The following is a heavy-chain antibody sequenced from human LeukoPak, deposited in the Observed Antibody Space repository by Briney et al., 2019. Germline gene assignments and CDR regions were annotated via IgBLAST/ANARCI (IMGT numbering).Heavy chain of an antibody. D-gene: IGHD2/OR15-2a*01. V-gene: IGHV4-4*02. CDR2: IYHSGST. Sequence: SETLSLTCAVSGGSISSSNWWSWVRQPPGKGLEWIGEIYHSGSTNYNPSLKSRVTISVDKSKNQFSLKLSSVTAADTAVYYCARDRPFEFRSFDYWGQGTLVTVSS. CDR1: GGSISSSNW. CDR3: ARDRPFEFRSFDY. J-gene: IGHJ4*02.